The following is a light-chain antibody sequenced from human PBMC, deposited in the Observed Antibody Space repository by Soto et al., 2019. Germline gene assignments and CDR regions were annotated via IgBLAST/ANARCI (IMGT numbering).Light chain of an antibody. J-gene: IGKJ1*01. Sequence: EIVMTQSPATLSVSPGERATLSCRASHNVVTNSAWYQQLTRQAPRILLYGASTRVNGIPVRFSGSGSGKEFNLTIRSLQSEDFAVYYCQQYNNWWTFGQGTKV. CDR3: QQYNNWWT. CDR1: HNVVTN. V-gene: IGKV3-15*01. CDR2: GAS.